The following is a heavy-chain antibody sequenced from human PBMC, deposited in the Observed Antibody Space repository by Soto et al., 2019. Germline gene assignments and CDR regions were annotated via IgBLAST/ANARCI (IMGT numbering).Heavy chain of an antibody. Sequence: SETLSLTCTVSGSSISSGDYYWSWIRQPPGKGLEWIGYIYYSGSTYYNPSLKSRVTISVDTSKNQFSLQLHSVTPEDTAVYYCARDRSPGSSSWYDYWGQGTLVTVSS. J-gene: IGHJ4*02. CDR2: IYYSGST. V-gene: IGHV4-30-4*01. CDR3: ARDRSPGSSSWYDY. D-gene: IGHD6-13*01. CDR1: GSSISSGDYY.